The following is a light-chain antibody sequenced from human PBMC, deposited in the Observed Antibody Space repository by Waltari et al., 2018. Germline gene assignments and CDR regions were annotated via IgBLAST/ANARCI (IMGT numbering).Light chain of an antibody. CDR3: NSRDSSGNVV. CDR2: GKN. J-gene: IGLJ2*01. Sequence: SSLLTQVPAVSVALCLTVRITCQGVSLISYSACWYQQKPGQAPVLVIYGKNNRPSGIPDRFSGSSSGNTASLTITGAQAEDEADYYCNSRDSSGNVVFGGGTKLTVL. V-gene: IGLV3-19*01. CDR1: SLISYS.